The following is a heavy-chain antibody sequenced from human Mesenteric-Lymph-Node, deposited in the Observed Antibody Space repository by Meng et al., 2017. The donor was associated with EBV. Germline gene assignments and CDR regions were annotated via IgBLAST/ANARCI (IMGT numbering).Heavy chain of an antibody. V-gene: IGHV4-39*01. D-gene: IGHD6-13*01. Sequence: LQLQEGGPGLVTASETLASTCSVSGGFISNSNCCWGRTREHAGKGMGWIRSNNYSASTPYNPSLKSRVTIDAATSKNQLYLKVLYVIAADTDVYYCARREASSPGWFDYWGQGTLVTVSS. J-gene: IGHJ5*01. CDR3: ARREASSPGWFDY. CDR2: NNYSAST. CDR1: GGFISNSNCC.